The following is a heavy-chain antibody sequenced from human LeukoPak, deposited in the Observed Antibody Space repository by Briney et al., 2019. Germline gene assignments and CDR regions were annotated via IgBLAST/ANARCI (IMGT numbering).Heavy chain of an antibody. J-gene: IGHJ5*02. Sequence: GGSLRLSCAASGFTFSSYSMNWVRQAPGKGLEWVSSISSSSSYIYYTDSVKGRFTISRDNAKNSLYLQMNSLRAEDTAVYFCARDYYYSSGHNWFDPWGQGTLVTVSS. D-gene: IGHD3-22*01. CDR2: ISSSSSYI. CDR1: GFTFSSYS. V-gene: IGHV3-21*01. CDR3: ARDYYYSSGHNWFDP.